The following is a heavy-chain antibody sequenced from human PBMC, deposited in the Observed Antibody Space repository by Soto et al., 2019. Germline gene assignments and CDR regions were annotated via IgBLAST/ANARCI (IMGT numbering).Heavy chain of an antibody. D-gene: IGHD3-3*01. J-gene: IGHJ6*03. CDR1: GGSFSGYY. Sequence: SETLSLTCAVYGGSFSGYYWSWIRQPPGKGLEWVGEINHSGSTNYNPSLKSRVTISVDTSKNQFSLKLSSVTAADTAVYYCARGRPLRYDFLSVYYSSRYYYYMDFWCKGTTVTVSS. CDR2: INHSGST. CDR3: ARGRPLRYDFLSVYYSSRYYYYMDF. V-gene: IGHV4-34*01.